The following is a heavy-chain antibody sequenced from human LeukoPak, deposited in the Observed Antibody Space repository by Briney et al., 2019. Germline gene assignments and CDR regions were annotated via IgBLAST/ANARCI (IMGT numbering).Heavy chain of an antibody. J-gene: IGHJ4*02. CDR2: ISAYNGNT. CDR3: AKDLEQLVRESTFDY. V-gene: IGHV1-18*01. D-gene: IGHD6-6*01. Sequence: ASVKVSCKASGYTFTSYGISWVRQAPGQGLEWMGWISAYNGNTNYAQKLQGRVTMTTDTSTSTAYMELRSLRSDDTAVYYCAKDLEQLVRESTFDYWGQGTLVTVSS. CDR1: GYTFTSYG.